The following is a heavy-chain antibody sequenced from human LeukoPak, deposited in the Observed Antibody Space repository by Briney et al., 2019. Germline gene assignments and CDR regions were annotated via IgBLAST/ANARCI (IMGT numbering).Heavy chain of an antibody. CDR1: GYSFTSYS. J-gene: IGHJ4*02. CDR2: INPSGDST. D-gene: IGHD3-10*01. Sequence: ASVKVSCKASGYSFTSYSIHWVRQAPGQGLEWMGIINPSGDSTSHAQKFQGRVTMTRDMSTSTVYMELSSLRSEDTAVYYCARDHPMERVWFGELLYDYWGQGTLVTVSS. CDR3: ARDHPMERVWFGELLYDY. V-gene: IGHV1-46*01.